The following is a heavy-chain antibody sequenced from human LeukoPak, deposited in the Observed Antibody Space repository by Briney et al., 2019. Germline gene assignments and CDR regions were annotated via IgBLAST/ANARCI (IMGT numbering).Heavy chain of an antibody. CDR1: GGSISSSSYY. Sequence: PSETLSLTCTVSGGSISSSSYYWGWIRQPPGKGLEWIGSIYYSGSTYYNPSLKSRITISVATSKNHFSLKLSSVTAADTAVYYCGVGYNGGWYVSRGVTFDYWGQGTLVTVSS. D-gene: IGHD6-19*01. J-gene: IGHJ4*02. CDR3: GVGYNGGWYVSRGVTFDY. V-gene: IGHV4-39*07. CDR2: IYYSGST.